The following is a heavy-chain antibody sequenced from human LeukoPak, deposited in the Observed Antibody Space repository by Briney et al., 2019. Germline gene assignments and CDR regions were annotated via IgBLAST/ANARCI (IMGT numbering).Heavy chain of an antibody. CDR1: GGSISSSSYY. Sequence: SETLSLTCTVSGGSISSSSYYWGWIRQPPGKGLEWIGSIYYSGSTNYNPSLKSRVTMSVDTSKNQFSLKLSSVTAADTAVYYCARDTSKGDSSSWYWNFDYWGQGTLVTVSS. V-gene: IGHV4-39*07. J-gene: IGHJ4*02. D-gene: IGHD6-13*01. CDR3: ARDTSKGDSSSWYWNFDY. CDR2: IYYSGST.